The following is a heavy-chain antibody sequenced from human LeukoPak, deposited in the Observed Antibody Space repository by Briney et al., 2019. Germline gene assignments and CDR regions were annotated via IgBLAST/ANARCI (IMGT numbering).Heavy chain of an antibody. Sequence: PGGSLRLSCAASGFTFSSYAMSWVRQAPGKGPEWVSAISGSGGSTYYADSVKGRFTISRDNSKNTLYLQMNSLRAEDTAVYYCATQSMVRGVSEFDYWGQGTLVTVSS. CDR2: ISGSGGST. V-gene: IGHV3-23*01. D-gene: IGHD3-10*01. CDR1: GFTFSSYA. J-gene: IGHJ4*02. CDR3: ATQSMVRGVSEFDY.